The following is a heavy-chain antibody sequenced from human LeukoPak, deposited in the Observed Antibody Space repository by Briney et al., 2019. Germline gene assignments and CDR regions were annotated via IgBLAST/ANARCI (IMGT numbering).Heavy chain of an antibody. J-gene: IGHJ6*02. Sequence: PGGSLRLSCAASGFTFSSYWMHWVRQAPGKGLVWVSRINNEGSSTSYADSVKGRFTISRDNSKNMLFLQMNSLRAEDTAVYYCAKVLSVTRYYWYGMDVWGQGTTVTVSS. V-gene: IGHV3-74*01. CDR1: GFTFSSYW. CDR2: INNEGSST. CDR3: AKVLSVTRYYWYGMDV. D-gene: IGHD4-17*01.